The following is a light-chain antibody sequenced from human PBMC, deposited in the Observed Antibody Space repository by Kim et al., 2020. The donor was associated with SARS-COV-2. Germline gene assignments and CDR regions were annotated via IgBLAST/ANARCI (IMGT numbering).Light chain of an antibody. CDR2: GKN. J-gene: IGLJ2*01. Sequence: VALGQTVRITCQGDSLRSYYATWYQPKPGQAPIVVIYGKNNRPSGIPDRFSGSSSGDTASLTITGTQAGDEADYYCNSRGSNDNVLFGGGTKLTVL. CDR1: SLRSYY. CDR3: NSRGSNDNVL. V-gene: IGLV3-19*01.